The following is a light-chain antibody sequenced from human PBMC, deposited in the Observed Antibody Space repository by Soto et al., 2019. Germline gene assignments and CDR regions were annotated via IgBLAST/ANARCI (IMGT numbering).Light chain of an antibody. J-gene: IGKJ4*01. Sequence: EIVMTQSPATLSVSPGERATLSCRASQSVSSDLAWYQQKPGQAPRPLIYGASIRATGIPARFSGSGSGTEFTLTGSGLQSEYFAVYYCQQYNNWPPLTFGGGTEVEIK. CDR2: GAS. CDR3: QQYNNWPPLT. CDR1: QSVSSD. V-gene: IGKV3-15*01.